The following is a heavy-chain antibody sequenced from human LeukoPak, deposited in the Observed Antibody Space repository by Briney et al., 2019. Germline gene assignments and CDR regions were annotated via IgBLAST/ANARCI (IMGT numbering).Heavy chain of an antibody. CDR1: GGSISSYY. D-gene: IGHD3-3*01. Sequence: SETLSLTCTVSGGSISSYYWSWIRQPPGKGLEWIGYIYYSGSTNYNPSLKSRVTISVDTSKNQFSLKLSSVTAADTAVYYCARDLTYYDFWSGYSPWFDPWGQGTLVTVSS. V-gene: IGHV4-59*01. J-gene: IGHJ5*02. CDR3: ARDLTYYDFWSGYSPWFDP. CDR2: IYYSGST.